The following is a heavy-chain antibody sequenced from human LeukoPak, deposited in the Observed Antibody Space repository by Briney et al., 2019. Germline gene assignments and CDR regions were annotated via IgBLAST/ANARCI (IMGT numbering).Heavy chain of an antibody. J-gene: IGHJ1*01. CDR3: ASGYTSTWYLVLAY. D-gene: IGHD6-13*01. CDR2: IYYSGIT. CDR1: GDSISTSNYY. Sequence: SETLSLTCTVSGDSISTSNYYWAWIRQPPGKGLEWIGSIYYSGITYYNASLKSRVTTSLDTSKNQLSLKVNPVTAADTAVYYCASGYTSTWYLVLAYWGQGTLVTVSS. V-gene: IGHV4-39*07.